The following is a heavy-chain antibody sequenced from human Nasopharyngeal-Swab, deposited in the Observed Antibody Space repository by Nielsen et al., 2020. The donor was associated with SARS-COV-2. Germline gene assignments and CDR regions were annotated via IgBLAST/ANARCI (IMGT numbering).Heavy chain of an antibody. J-gene: IGHJ3*02. D-gene: IGHD3-22*01. V-gene: IGHV3-30-3*01. CDR3: ARAGGRYYDSGGYYYLASAFDI. Sequence: GGSLRLSCAASGFTFGSYAMHWVRQAPGKGLEWVAVISYDGSNKYYADSVKGRFTISRDNSKNTLYLQMNSLRAEDTAVYYCARAGGRYYDSGGYYYLASAFDIWGQGTMVTVSS. CDR1: GFTFGSYA. CDR2: ISYDGSNK.